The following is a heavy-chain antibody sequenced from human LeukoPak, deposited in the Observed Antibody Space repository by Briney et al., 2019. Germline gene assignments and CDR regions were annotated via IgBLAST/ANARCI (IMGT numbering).Heavy chain of an antibody. CDR3: ARSSQRRYYYDSSDYWTEDY. V-gene: IGHV3-53*01. D-gene: IGHD3-22*01. CDR1: GFIVSSNY. J-gene: IGHJ4*02. CDR2: IYSGGST. Sequence: GGSLRLSCAASGFIVSSNYMSWVRQAPGKGLEWVSVIYSGGSTYYADSVKGRFTISRDNSKNTLYPQMNSLRVEDTAVYYCARSSQRRYYYDSSDYWTEDYWGQGTLVTVSS.